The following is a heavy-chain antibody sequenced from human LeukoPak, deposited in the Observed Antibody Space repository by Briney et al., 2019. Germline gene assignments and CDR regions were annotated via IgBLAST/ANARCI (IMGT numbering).Heavy chain of an antibody. J-gene: IGHJ4*02. D-gene: IGHD4/OR15-4a*01. Sequence: PGGSLRLSCTASGFTFSSHWMSWVRQAPGKGLEWVANIKHDGAEKSYADSVKGRFIISRDNAETSLFLQMNSLRAEDTAVYYCARDRAYYDYWGQGTLVTVSS. CDR3: ARDRAYYDY. V-gene: IGHV3-7*01. CDR2: IKHDGAEK. CDR1: GFTFSSHW.